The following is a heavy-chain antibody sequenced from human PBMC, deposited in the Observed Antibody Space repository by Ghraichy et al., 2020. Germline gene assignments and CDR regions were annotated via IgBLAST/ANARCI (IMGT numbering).Heavy chain of an antibody. D-gene: IGHD6-13*01. CDR2: IFYNGNA. V-gene: IGHV4-59*01. CDR3: ARGAAALYALDV. CDR1: GGSIGSYY. Sequence: ETLSLTCTVSGGSIGSYYWSWVRQPPGKGLEWIGYIFYNGNANYSPSLKSRVTISVDTSKNQFSLNLNSVTAADTAVYYCARGAAALYALDVWGLGTTVTVSS. J-gene: IGHJ6*02.